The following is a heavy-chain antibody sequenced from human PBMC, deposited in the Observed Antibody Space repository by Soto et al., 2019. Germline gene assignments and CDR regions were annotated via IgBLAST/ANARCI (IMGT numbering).Heavy chain of an antibody. V-gene: IGHV3-73*02. D-gene: IGHD3-22*01. CDR3: TSPRYYYDSSGYYWFDP. CDR2: IRSKANSYAT. J-gene: IGHJ5*02. Sequence: EVQLVESGGGLVQPGGSLKLSCAASGFTFSGSAMHWVRQASGKGLEWVGRIRSKANSYATAYAASVKGRFTISRDDSKNTAYLQMNSLKTEDTAVYYCTSPRYYYDSSGYYWFDPWGQGTLVTVSS. CDR1: GFTFSGSA.